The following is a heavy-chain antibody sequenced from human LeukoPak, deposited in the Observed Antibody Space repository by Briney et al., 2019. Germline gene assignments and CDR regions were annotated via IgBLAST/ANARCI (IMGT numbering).Heavy chain of an antibody. CDR1: GFTFRSYG. J-gene: IGHJ6*03. V-gene: IGHV3-30*02. D-gene: IGHD2-8*01. CDR3: AKDRCSNGIGCYYYYMDV. Sequence: GGSLRLSCAASGFTFRSYGMHWVRQAPGKGLEWVAYIQYDGSNEQYAHSVKGRFRISRDSSKNILYLQMNSLRAEDTAVYYCAKDRCSNGIGCYYYYMDVWGKGTTVTISS. CDR2: IQYDGSNE.